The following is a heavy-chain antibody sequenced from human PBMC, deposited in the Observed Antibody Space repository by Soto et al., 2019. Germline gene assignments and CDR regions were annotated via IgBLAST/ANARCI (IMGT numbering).Heavy chain of an antibody. V-gene: IGHV3-11*01. CDR2: ISSSGSTI. CDR1: GFIFSDYY. J-gene: IGHJ5*02. CDR3: ARAYYYDSSGYYLP. D-gene: IGHD3-22*01. Sequence: PWGSLRLSCAASGFIFSDYYMNWIRQAPGKGLEWVSYISSSGSTIYYADSVKGRFTISRDNAKNSLYLQMNSLRAEDTAVYYCARAYYYDSSGYYLPWGQGTLVTVS.